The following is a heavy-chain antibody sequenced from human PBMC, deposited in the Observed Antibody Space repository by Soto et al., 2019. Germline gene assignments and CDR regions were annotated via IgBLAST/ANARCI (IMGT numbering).Heavy chain of an antibody. D-gene: IGHD6-19*01. CDR2: ISAYNGNT. Sequence: GASVKVSCKASGYTFTSYGISWVRQAPGQGLEWMGWISAYNGNTNYAQKLQGRVTMTTDTSTSTAYMELRSLRSDDTAVYYCARDEDSGGWLGAYDIWGQGTMVTVSS. V-gene: IGHV1-18*01. CDR1: GYTFTSYG. CDR3: ARDEDSGGWLGAYDI. J-gene: IGHJ3*02.